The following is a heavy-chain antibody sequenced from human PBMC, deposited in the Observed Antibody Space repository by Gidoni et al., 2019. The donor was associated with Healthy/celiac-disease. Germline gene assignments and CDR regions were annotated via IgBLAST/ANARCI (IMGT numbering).Heavy chain of an antibody. V-gene: IGHV4-34*01. CDR3: ARIGIAAAGTPDY. CDR2: INHSGST. Sequence: QVQLQQWGAGLLKPSETLSLTCAVYGGSFSGYYWSWIRQPPGKGLEWIGEINHSGSTNYNPSLKSRVTISVDTAKNQFSLKLSSVTAADTAMYYCARIGIAAAGTPDYWGQGTLVTVSS. CDR1: GGSFSGYY. D-gene: IGHD6-13*01. J-gene: IGHJ4*02.